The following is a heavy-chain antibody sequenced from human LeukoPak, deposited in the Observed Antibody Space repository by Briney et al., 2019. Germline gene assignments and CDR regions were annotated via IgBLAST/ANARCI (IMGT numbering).Heavy chain of an antibody. D-gene: IGHD4-17*01. CDR2: IIPILGIA. Sequence: GSSVKVSCKASGGTFSSYAISWVRQAPGQGLEWMGRIIPILGIANYAQKFQGRVTITADKSTSTAYMELSSLRFEDTAVYYCAEKRDYGDYIFDYWGQRTLVTVSS. CDR3: AEKRDYGDYIFDY. CDR1: GGTFSSYA. V-gene: IGHV1-69*04. J-gene: IGHJ4*02.